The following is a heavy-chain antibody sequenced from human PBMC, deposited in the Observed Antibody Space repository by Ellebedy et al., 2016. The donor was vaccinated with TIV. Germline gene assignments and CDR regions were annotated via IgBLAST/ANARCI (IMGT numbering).Heavy chain of an antibody. CDR3: ARGGGSAMDPHYFDS. CDR2: IYDLLTP. Sequence: MPSETLSLPCSVSGDSINIYYWTWIRLSPAKGLDWSGYIYDLLTPKYNPSLRGRVTMSVDVSKNQFSLNLNSVTAAYTAVYYCARGGGSAMDPHYFDSWGQGTLVTVSS. CDR1: GDSINIYY. D-gene: IGHD2-2*01. V-gene: IGHV4-59*12. J-gene: IGHJ4*02.